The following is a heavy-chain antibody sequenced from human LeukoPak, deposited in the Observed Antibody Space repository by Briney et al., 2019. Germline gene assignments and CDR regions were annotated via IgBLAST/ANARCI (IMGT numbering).Heavy chain of an antibody. CDR3: ARPHDYGGFMDV. Sequence: SETLSLTCTVSGGSISSSGYYWGWIRQPPGKGLEWIGSIYYSGSTYYNPSPKSRVTISVDTSKNQFSLKLSSVTAADTAVYYCARPHDYGGFMDVWGKGTTVTVSS. CDR1: GGSISSSGYY. CDR2: IYYSGST. V-gene: IGHV4-39*01. D-gene: IGHD4/OR15-4a*01. J-gene: IGHJ6*04.